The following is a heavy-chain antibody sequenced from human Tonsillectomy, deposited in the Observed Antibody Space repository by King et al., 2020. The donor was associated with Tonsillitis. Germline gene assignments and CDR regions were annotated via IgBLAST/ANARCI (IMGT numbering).Heavy chain of an antibody. D-gene: IGHD1-26*01. CDR1: GFTFSSFG. V-gene: IGHV3-30*02. J-gene: IGHJ4*02. CDR3: AKDRWQLLFPDYFDY. CDR2: IRYDGSNE. Sequence: VQLVESGGDVVQPGGSLRLSCAASGFTFSSFGMHWVRQAPGKGLEWVAFIRYDGSNEYYADSVKGRFTISRDNSKNTLYLQMNSLRPEDTAVYDCAKDRWQLLFPDYFDYWGQGTLVTVSS.